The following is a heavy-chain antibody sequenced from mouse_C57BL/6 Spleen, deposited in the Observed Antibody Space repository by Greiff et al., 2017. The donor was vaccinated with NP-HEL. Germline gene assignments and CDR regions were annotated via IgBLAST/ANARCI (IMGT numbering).Heavy chain of an antibody. V-gene: IGHV2-6-1*01. CDR1: GFSLTSYG. CDR3: ARQDGYDAYYAMDY. D-gene: IGHD2-2*01. J-gene: IGHJ4*01. Sequence: QVQLKESGPGLVAPSQSLSITCTVSGFSLTSYGVHWVRQPPGKGLEWLVVIWSDGSTTYNSALKSRLSISKDNSKSQVFLKMNSRQTDDTAMYYCARQDGYDAYYAMDYRGQGTSVTVSS. CDR2: IWSDGST.